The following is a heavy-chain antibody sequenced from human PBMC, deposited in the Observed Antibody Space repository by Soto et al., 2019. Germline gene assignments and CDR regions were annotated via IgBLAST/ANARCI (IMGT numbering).Heavy chain of an antibody. Sequence: ASVKVSCKASGYTFTSYYMHWVRQAPGQGLEWMGIINPSGGSTSYAQKFQGRVTMTRDTSTGTVYMELSSLRSEDTAVYYCARRSPVAGTDSWGQGTLVTVSS. D-gene: IGHD6-19*01. CDR2: INPSGGST. J-gene: IGHJ4*02. CDR1: GYTFTSYY. V-gene: IGHV1-46*03. CDR3: ARRSPVAGTDS.